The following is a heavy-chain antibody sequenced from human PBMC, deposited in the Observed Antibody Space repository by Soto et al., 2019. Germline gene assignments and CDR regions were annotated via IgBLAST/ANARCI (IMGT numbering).Heavy chain of an antibody. CDR2: ISYDGSNK. CDR3: ARARIAAAGSAINDY. J-gene: IGHJ4*02. D-gene: IGHD6-13*01. Sequence: QVQLVESGGGVVQPGRSLRLSCAASGFTFSSYAMHWVRQAPGKGLEWVAVISYDGSNKYYADSVKGRFTISRDNPKNTLYLQMNSLRSEDTAVYYCARARIAAAGSAINDYWGQGPLVTVSS. CDR1: GFTFSSYA. V-gene: IGHV3-30-3*01.